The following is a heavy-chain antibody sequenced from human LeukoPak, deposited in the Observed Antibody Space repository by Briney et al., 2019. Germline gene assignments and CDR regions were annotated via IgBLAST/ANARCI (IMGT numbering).Heavy chain of an antibody. Sequence: SETLSLTCTVSGGSISSYYWSWIRQPPGKGLEWIGEINHSGSTNYNPSLKSRVTISVDTSKNQFSLKLSSVTAADTAVYYCARGGKTYYDFWSGTPSPWFDPWGQGTLVTVSS. CDR1: GGSISSYY. D-gene: IGHD3-3*01. CDR2: INHSGST. CDR3: ARGGKTYYDFWSGTPSPWFDP. J-gene: IGHJ5*02. V-gene: IGHV4-34*01.